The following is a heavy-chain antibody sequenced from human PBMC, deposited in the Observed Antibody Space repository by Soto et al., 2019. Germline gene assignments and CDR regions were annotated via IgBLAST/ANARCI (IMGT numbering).Heavy chain of an antibody. CDR2: IDPSDSYT. J-gene: IGHJ4*02. D-gene: IGHD3-22*01. Sequence: GESLKISCKGSGYSFTSYWISWVRQMPGKGLEWVGRIDPSDSYTNYSPSFQGHVTISADKSISTAYLQWSSLKASDTAMYYCANHQYYYDSSGYYPFDYWGQGTLVTVSS. CDR1: GYSFTSYW. V-gene: IGHV5-10-1*01. CDR3: ANHQYYYDSSGYYPFDY.